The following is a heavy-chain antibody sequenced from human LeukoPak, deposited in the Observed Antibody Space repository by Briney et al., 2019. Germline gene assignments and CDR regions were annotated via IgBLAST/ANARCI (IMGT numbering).Heavy chain of an antibody. J-gene: IGHJ5*02. D-gene: IGHD3-10*01. CDR1: GSTFSSYG. CDR3: AKDRGLLDP. CDR2: ISYDGSNK. V-gene: IGHV3-30*18. Sequence: GGSLRLSCAASGSTFSSYGMHWVRQAPGKGLEWVAVISYDGSNKYYADSVKGRFTISRDNSKNTLYLQMNSLRAEDTAVYYCAKDRGLLDPWGQGTLVTVSS.